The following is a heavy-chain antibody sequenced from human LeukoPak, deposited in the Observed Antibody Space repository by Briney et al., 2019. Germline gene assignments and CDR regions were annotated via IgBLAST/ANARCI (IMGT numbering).Heavy chain of an antibody. J-gene: IGHJ3*02. Sequence: PGGSLRLSCAASGFTFSSYGMHWVRQAPGKGLEWVAVIWYDGSNKYYADSVKGRLTISRDNSKNTLYLQMNSLRAEDTAVYYCARANGYDFPPDIWGQGTMVTVSS. D-gene: IGHD3-3*01. V-gene: IGHV3-33*01. CDR2: IWYDGSNK. CDR1: GFTFSSYG. CDR3: ARANGYDFPPDI.